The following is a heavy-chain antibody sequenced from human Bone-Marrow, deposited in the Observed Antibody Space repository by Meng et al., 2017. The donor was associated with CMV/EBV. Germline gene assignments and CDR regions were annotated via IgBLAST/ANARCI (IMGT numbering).Heavy chain of an antibody. CDR1: GGSISSYY. D-gene: IGHD6-6*01. CDR3: ARRLGPYYFDY. CDR2: IYYSGST. Sequence: SETLSLTCTVSGGSISSYYWSWIRQPPGKGLEWIGYIYYSGSTNYNPSLKSRVTISVDTSKNQFSLKLSSVTAADTAVYYCARRLGPYYFDYWGQGTLVTVPS. J-gene: IGHJ4*02. V-gene: IGHV4-59*01.